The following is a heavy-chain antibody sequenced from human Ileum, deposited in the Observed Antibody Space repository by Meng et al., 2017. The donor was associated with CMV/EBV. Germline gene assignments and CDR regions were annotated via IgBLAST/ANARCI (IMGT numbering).Heavy chain of an antibody. J-gene: IGHJ5*02. D-gene: IGHD3-16*02. V-gene: IGHV1-8*01. CDR1: GYPFTDYN. Sequence: SGYPFTDYNIYWVRQASGQGLEWMGWINPQSGNTGYTQKFQGRVTMTRDTSISTAYMELSSLRSDDTAVYYCARVCQYVWGSYRCFDPWGQGTLVTVSS. CDR2: INPQSGNT. CDR3: ARVCQYVWGSYRCFDP.